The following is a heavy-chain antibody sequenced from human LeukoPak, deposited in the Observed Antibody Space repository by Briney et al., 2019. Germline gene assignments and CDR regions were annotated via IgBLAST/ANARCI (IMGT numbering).Heavy chain of an antibody. Sequence: PRGSPRPSRAASGFTFSSYGTHWVRQAPGKGLEWVAVMWYDGSNKYYADSVKGRFTISRDNSKNTLYLQLNSLRAEDTAVYYCAREARSSGYYFWGMDVWGQAATLAVCS. CDR1: GFTFSSYG. CDR3: AREARSSGYYFWGMDV. J-gene: IGHJ6*02. V-gene: IGHV3-33*01. CDR2: MWYDGSNK. D-gene: IGHD3-22*01.